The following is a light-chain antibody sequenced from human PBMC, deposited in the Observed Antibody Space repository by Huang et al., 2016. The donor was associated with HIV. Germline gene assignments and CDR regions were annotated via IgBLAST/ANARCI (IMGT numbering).Light chain of an antibody. CDR2: DAS. J-gene: IGKJ4*01. V-gene: IGKV1-17*03. CDR1: QGISNR. CDR3: LQHNGHPLT. Sequence: DIQMTQSPSVMSASVGDRVTISCRASQGISNRFVWFQQKPGRVPKRLIHDASSLESGVPTRFIGSGSVTEFTLTINSLQPEDFATYYCLQHNGHPLTFGGGTRVEIK.